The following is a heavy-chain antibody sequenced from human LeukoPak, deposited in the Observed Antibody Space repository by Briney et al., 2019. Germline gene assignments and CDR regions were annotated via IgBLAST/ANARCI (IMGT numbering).Heavy chain of an antibody. CDR3: ARTSTDSSSWYHYFDY. Sequence: PSETLALLLSGFWIQFYRLLDHLGRQPPGKGLEWIGYIFHSGSTNYNPPLKSRATVSEDTSNSQFSLKLAALTAADTAGYYCARTSTDSSSWYHYFDYWGQGALVTVSS. J-gene: IGHJ4*02. CDR2: IFHSGST. CDR1: WIQFYRL. V-gene: IGHV4-59*01. D-gene: IGHD6-13*01.